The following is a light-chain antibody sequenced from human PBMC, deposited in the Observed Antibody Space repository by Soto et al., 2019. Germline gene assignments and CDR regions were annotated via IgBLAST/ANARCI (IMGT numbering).Light chain of an antibody. CDR3: QQYGSSPYT. Sequence: EIVLTQSPGTLSLSPGEIATLSCRASQSVSSSYLAWYQQKPGQAPSLLIYGALSRATVIPDRFSGSGSGADFTLTISALVPEDFAVYYCQQYGSSPYTFGQGTKLEIK. CDR1: QSVSSSY. V-gene: IGKV3-20*01. CDR2: GAL. J-gene: IGKJ2*01.